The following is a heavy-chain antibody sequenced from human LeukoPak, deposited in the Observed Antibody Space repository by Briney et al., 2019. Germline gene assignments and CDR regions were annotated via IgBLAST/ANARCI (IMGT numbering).Heavy chain of an antibody. CDR2: IYPGDSDT. D-gene: IGHD2-2*01. J-gene: IGHJ3*02. CDR1: GSRFTSYW. V-gene: IGHV5-51*01. CDR3: ARPGYCSSTSCSDAFDI. Sequence: GASLKISCKGSGSRFTSYWIGWVRQMPGKGLEWMGIIYPGDSDTRYSPSFQGQVTISADKSISTAYLQWSSLKASDTAMYYCARPGYCSSTSCSDAFDIWGQGTMVTVSS.